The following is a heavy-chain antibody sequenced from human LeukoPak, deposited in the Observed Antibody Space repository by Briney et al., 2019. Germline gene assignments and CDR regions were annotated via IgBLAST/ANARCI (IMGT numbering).Heavy chain of an antibody. CDR2: MNSDGSIT. V-gene: IGHV3-74*01. Sequence: GGSLRLSSAASGFTFSIYWMHWVRQAPGQGLVWVSNMNSDGSITNYADSVKGRFTISRDNAKNTLYLQMNSLGVEDTGIYYCAKENESPDLWGQGTLVTVSS. CDR3: AKENESPDL. D-gene: IGHD3/OR15-3a*01. CDR1: GFTFSIYW. J-gene: IGHJ4*02.